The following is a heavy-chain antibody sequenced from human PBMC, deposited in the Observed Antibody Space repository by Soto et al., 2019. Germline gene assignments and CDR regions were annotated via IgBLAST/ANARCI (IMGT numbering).Heavy chain of an antibody. Sequence: GGSLRLSCAASGFTFRSYWMSWVRQTPGKRLEWVASIKEDGSDKYYLDSVKGRFSISRDNAKNSLFLQMNSLRDEDTAVYYCARDPLRYCGGDTCYFGFDYWGRGTLVTVSS. CDR2: IKEDGSDK. D-gene: IGHD2-15*01. CDR3: ARDPLRYCGGDTCYFGFDY. V-gene: IGHV3-7*01. CDR1: GFTFRSYW. J-gene: IGHJ4*02.